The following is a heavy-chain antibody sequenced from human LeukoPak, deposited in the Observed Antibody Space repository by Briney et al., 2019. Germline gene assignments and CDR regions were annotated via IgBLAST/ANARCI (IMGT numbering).Heavy chain of an antibody. V-gene: IGHV4-59*12. Sequence: PSETLSLTCTVSGGSISSYYWSWIRQPPGKGLEWIGYIYYSGSTNYNPSLKSRVTISVDTSKNQFSLKLSSVTAADTAVYYCARGRGVNIVVVTAISYYWGQGTLVTVSS. CDR2: IYYSGST. D-gene: IGHD2-21*02. CDR3: ARGRGVNIVVVTAISYY. CDR1: GGSISSYY. J-gene: IGHJ4*02.